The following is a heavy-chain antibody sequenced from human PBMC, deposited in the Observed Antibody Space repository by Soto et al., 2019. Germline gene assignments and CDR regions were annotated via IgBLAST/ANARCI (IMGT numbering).Heavy chain of an antibody. V-gene: IGHV3-23*01. J-gene: IGHJ4*02. Sequence: EVQLLESGGGLVQPGGSLRLSCAASGFTFTNYAMNWVRHSPGKGPEWVASVIGTGIDTYHAASVKGRFTISRDNSRNTMYLEMNRLRAEDTAMYHCAKATRGQCIGAHCYAFDFWGQGILVTVS. CDR2: VIGTGIDT. CDR1: GFTFTNYA. D-gene: IGHD2-15*01. CDR3: AKATRGQCIGAHCYAFDF.